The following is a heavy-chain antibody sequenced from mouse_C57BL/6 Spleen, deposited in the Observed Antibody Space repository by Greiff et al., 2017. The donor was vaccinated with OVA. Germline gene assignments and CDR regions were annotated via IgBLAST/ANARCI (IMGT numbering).Heavy chain of an antibody. V-gene: IGHV1-55*01. CDR2: IYPGSGST. D-gene: IGHD1-1*01. Sequence: VQLQQPGPELVKPGASVKMSCKASGYTFTSYWITWVKQRPGQGLEWIGDIYPGSGSTTYNEKFKSKATLTVDTSSSTAYMQLISLTSEDFAVYYCARKAQLRRSAWFAYWGQGTLVTVSA. J-gene: IGHJ3*01. CDR3: ARKAQLRRSAWFAY. CDR1: GYTFTSYW.